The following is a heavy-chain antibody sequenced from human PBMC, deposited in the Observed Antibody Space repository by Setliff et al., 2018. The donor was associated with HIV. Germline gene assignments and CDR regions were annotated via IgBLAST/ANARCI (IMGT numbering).Heavy chain of an antibody. CDR2: IYTSGST. Sequence: SETLSLTCTVSGGSITSYYWNWIRQPAGKGLEWIGRIYTSGSTNYNPSLKSRLTISVDTSKNQFSLKLSSVTAADTAVYYCASGMMATKYWGQGTLVTVSS. CDR1: GGSITSYY. CDR3: ASGMMATKY. D-gene: IGHD5-12*01. J-gene: IGHJ4*02. V-gene: IGHV4-4*07.